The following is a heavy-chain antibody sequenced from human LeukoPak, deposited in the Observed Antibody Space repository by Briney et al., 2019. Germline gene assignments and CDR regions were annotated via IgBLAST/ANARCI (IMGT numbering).Heavy chain of an antibody. CDR3: AREGVGITGTTGVDY. J-gene: IGHJ4*02. CDR1: GSSISSGDYY. Sequence: SETLSLTCTVSGSSISSGDYYWSWIRQPPGKGLEWIGYIYYSGSTYYNPSLKSRVTISVDTSKNQFSLKLSSVTAADTAVYYCAREGVGITGTTGVDYWGQGTLVTVSS. CDR2: IYYSGST. V-gene: IGHV4-30-4*01. D-gene: IGHD1-7*01.